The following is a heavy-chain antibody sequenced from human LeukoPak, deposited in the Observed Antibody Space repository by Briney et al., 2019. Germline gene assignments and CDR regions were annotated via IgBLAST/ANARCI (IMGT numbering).Heavy chain of an antibody. CDR3: AREYLDAFDI. V-gene: IGHV3-30-3*01. CDR2: ISYDGSNK. D-gene: IGHD2-2*02. Sequence: GGSLRLSCAASGFTFSSYAMHWVRQAPGKGREWVAVISYDGSNKYYADSVKGRFTISRDNSKNTLYLQMNSLRAEDTAAYYCAREYLDAFDIWGQGTMVTVSS. J-gene: IGHJ3*02. CDR1: GFTFSSYA.